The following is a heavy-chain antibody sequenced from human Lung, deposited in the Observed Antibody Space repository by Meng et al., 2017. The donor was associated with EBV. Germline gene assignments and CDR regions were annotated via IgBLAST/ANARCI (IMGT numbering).Heavy chain of an antibody. J-gene: IGHJ2*01. V-gene: IGHV6-1*01. CDR1: GDRVSSSSAA. Sequence: QGHLKPSGPDLVKPSPPLPLTCVISGDRVSSSSAAWTWIRQSPSRGLEWLGRTYYRSKWYNDYAVFVKSRITINPDTSKNQFSLQLNSVTPEDTAVYYCARGATSVFDLWGRGTLVTVSS. CDR2: TYYRSKWYN. CDR3: ARGATSVFDL.